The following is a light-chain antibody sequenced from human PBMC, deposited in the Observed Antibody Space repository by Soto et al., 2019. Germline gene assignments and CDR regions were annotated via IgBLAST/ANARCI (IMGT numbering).Light chain of an antibody. J-gene: IGKJ1*01. V-gene: IGKV3-15*01. CDR2: GAS. CDR1: QSVSSN. Sequence: EIVMTQSPATLSVSPGERATLSCRASQSVSSNLAWYQQKPGQAPRLLIYGASTRATGIPARFSGSGAGTEVTLTLSRLQSEDFAGYYCQQYNNWPSTTFGQGTKVDIK. CDR3: QQYNNWPSTT.